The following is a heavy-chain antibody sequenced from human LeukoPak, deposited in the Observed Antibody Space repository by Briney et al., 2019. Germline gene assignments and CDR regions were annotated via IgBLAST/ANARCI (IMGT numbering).Heavy chain of an antibody. V-gene: IGHV3-30-3*02. D-gene: IGHD6-19*01. CDR3: AKKDRSGWFFDY. J-gene: IGHJ4*02. CDR2: ISYDGSNK. CDR1: GFTFSSYA. Sequence: GGSLRLSCAASGFTFSSYAMHWVRQAPGKGLGWVAVISYDGSNKYYADSVMGRFTISRDNSKNTLYLQMNSLRVEDTAVYYCAKKDRSGWFFDYWGQGTLVTVSS.